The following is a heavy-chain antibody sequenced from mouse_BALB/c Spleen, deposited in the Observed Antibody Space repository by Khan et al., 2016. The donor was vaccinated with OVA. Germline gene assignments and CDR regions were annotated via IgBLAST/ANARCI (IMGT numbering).Heavy chain of an antibody. CDR2: INPYNAGT. V-gene: IGHV1S136*01. Sequence: VQLQQSGPELEEPGASVKMSCKASGYTFTNYVMHWVKQKPGQGLEWIGYINPYNAGTGYNEKFKDKATLTSDISSTTAYMEVSSLTSEDSAVYYCAREASSWDVSFPYWGQGTLVTVSA. CDR1: GYTFTNYV. D-gene: IGHD4-1*01. CDR3: AREASSWDVSFPY. J-gene: IGHJ3*01.